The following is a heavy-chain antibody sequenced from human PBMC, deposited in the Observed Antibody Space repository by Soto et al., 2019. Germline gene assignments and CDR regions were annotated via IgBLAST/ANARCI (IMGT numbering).Heavy chain of an antibody. J-gene: IGHJ4*02. CDR1: GFSFSTYA. CDR3: ANEPLAQGTGWCADY. V-gene: IGHV3-23*01. D-gene: IGHD6-19*01. Sequence: EVQLLESGGDLVQPGGSLRLSCAAAGFSFSTYAMSWVRQAPGKGLEWVSAISGNGATTYYVDSVKGRFTISRDNSRNTRYCQTNSLRVEDTALYYCANEPLAQGTGWCADYWGQGTLVTVSS. CDR2: ISGNGATT.